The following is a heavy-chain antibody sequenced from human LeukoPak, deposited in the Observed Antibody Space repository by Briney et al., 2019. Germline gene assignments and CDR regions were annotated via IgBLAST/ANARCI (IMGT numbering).Heavy chain of an antibody. CDR3: ARYVTCSGTSCYKYYYYYMDV. CDR1: GGSFSGYY. D-gene: IGHD2-15*01. V-gene: IGHV4-34*01. J-gene: IGHJ6*03. CDR2: INHSGST. Sequence: PSETLSLTCAVYGGSFSGYYWSWIRQPPGKGLEWIGEINHSGSTYYNPSLESRVTISVDTSKNQFSLKLSSVTAADTAVYYCARYVTCSGTSCYKYYYYYMDVWGKGTTVTVSS.